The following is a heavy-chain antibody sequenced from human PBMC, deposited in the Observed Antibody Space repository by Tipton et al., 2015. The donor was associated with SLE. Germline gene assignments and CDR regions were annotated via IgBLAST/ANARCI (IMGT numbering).Heavy chain of an antibody. V-gene: IGHV4-59*11. Sequence: TLSLTCTVSGGSISSHYWSWIRQPPGKGLEWIGYIYYSGSTNYNPSLKSRVTISVDTSKNQFSLKLSSVTAADTAVYYCARLDYYDSSGYYSLDAFDIWGQGTMVTVSS. CDR2: IYYSGST. CDR3: ARLDYYDSSGYYSLDAFDI. D-gene: IGHD3-22*01. CDR1: GGSISSHY. J-gene: IGHJ3*02.